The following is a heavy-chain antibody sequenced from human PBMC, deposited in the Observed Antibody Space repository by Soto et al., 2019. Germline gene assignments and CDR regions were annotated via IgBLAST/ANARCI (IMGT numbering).Heavy chain of an antibody. D-gene: IGHD7-27*01. CDR2: INKDGSQK. J-gene: IGHJ4*02. V-gene: IGHV3-7*03. CDR3: VRELGLAY. CDR1: GFTLSNYW. Sequence: SGGSLRLSCAASGFTLSNYWMTWFRQAPVKGLEWVANINKDGSQKNYVDSVQGRFTIARDNGQNSLSLQINSLRVEDTAVYYCVRELGLAYWGERALVTVSS.